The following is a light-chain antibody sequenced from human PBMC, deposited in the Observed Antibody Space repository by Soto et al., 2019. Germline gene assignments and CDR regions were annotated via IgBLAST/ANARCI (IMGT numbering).Light chain of an antibody. J-gene: IGKJ1*01. CDR1: QSVAYTSNKKTY. Sequence: DIVMTQSPDSLAVSLVERATINCKSSQSVAYTSNKKTYVAWYQQKAGQPPKLLLYWSSTRASGVPDRFSGSGSGTDFTLTISSLQAEDVAVYYCQQYYSPLWTFGQGTKVDIK. V-gene: IGKV4-1*01. CDR3: QQYYSPLWT. CDR2: WSS.